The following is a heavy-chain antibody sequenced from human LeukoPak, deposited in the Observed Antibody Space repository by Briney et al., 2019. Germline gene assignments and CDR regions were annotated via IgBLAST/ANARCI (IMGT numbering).Heavy chain of an antibody. CDR2: ISYDGSKT. Sequence: GGSMRLSCEGSGFFFGSYAMHWVRQAPGKGLEWVAIISYDGSKTDYVDSVKGRFIVSRDNSKNTVYLEMKSLTGGDTAVYFCTCLHPTRDPDDWSDRWDRNWFDPWGQGTQVIVPS. V-gene: IGHV3-30-3*01. CDR1: GFFFGSYA. CDR3: TCLHPTRDPDDWSDRWDRNWFDP. J-gene: IGHJ5*02. D-gene: IGHD3-9*01.